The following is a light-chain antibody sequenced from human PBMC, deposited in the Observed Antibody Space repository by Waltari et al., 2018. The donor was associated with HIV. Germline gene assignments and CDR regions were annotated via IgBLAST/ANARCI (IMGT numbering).Light chain of an antibody. CDR2: GAS. CDR3: QQATSFPLS. Sequence: IQMTQSPSSLSASVGDRVTITCRASQDIHTSLVWYQLKPGKAPKLLVFGASGLQSGVPSRFSGSGSGTLFSLTISNLQPEDSATYFCQQATSFPLSFGGGTKVEI. V-gene: IGKV1-12*01. CDR1: QDIHTS. J-gene: IGKJ4*01.